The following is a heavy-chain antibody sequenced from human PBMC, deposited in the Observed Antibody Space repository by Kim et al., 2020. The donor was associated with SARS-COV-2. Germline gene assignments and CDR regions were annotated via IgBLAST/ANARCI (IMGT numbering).Heavy chain of an antibody. J-gene: IGHJ4*02. D-gene: IGHD6-19*01. CDR3: ARLAVAEYYFDY. V-gene: IGHV1-69*01. Sequence: NYAQKFQGRVTITADESTSTAYMELSSLRSEDTAVYYCARLAVAEYYFDYWGQGTLVTVSS.